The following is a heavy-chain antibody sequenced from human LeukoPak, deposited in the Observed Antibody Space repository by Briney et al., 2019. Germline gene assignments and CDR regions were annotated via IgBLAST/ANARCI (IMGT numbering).Heavy chain of an antibody. CDR3: TTEIVLMVYAIW. CDR1: GFTFSNAW. CDR2: IKSKTDGGTT. J-gene: IGHJ4*02. V-gene: IGHV3-15*01. Sequence: GGSLRLSCAASGFTFSNAWMSWVRQAPGKGLEWVGRIKSKTDGGTTDYAAPVKGRFTISRDDSKNTLYLQMNSLKTEDTAVYSCTTEIVLMVYAIWWGEGTLVTVSS. D-gene: IGHD2-8*01.